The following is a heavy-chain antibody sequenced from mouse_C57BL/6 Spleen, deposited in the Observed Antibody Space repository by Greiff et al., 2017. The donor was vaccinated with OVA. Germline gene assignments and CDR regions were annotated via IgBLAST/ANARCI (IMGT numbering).Heavy chain of an antibody. CDR2: INPSNGGT. Sequence: QVQLQQPGTELVKPGASVKLSCKASGYTFTSYWMHWVKQRPGQGLEWIGNINPSNGGTNYNEKFKRKATLTVDKSSSTAYMQLSSLTSEDAAVYYCARPYYDYDWFAYWGQGTLVTVSA. CDR1: GYTFTSYW. CDR3: ARPYYDYDWFAY. J-gene: IGHJ3*01. V-gene: IGHV1-53*01. D-gene: IGHD2-4*01.